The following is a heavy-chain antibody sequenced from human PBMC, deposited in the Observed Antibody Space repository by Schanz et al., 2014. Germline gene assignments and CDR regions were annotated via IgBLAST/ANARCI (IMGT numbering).Heavy chain of an antibody. CDR3: ARGPLGTSP. CDR1: GDTFRSYT. CDR2: INGYNGHT. D-gene: IGHD5-12*01. J-gene: IGHJ5*02. V-gene: IGHV1-69*04. Sequence: QVQLVQSGAEVKKPGSSVKVSCKASGDTFRSYTINWVRHAPGQGLEWMGWINGYNGHTLYAQKFQGRVTFTADKSTSTAYMELSSLKSEDTAVYYCARGPLGTSPWGQGTLVTVSS.